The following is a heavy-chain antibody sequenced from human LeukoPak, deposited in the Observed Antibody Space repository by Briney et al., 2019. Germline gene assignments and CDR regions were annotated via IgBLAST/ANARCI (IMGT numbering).Heavy chain of an antibody. CDR1: GVIFSRYE. D-gene: IGHD6-13*01. J-gene: IGHJ4*02. CDR3: AREASGGTWSYFDF. V-gene: IGHV3-48*03. Sequence: GGSLRLSCEASGVIFSRYEMNWVRQAPGKGLEWISYITSSGSTKFYADSVKGRFTISRDNAKGSLSLQMNSLTAADTGVYFCAREASGGTWSYFDFWGQGSLVTVSS. CDR2: ITSSGSTK.